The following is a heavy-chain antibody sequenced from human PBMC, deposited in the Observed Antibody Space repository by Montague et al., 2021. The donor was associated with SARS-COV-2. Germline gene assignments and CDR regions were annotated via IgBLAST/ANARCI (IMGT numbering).Heavy chain of an antibody. CDR2: ISGSADNT. V-gene: IGHV3-23*01. Sequence: SLRLSCPASEFAFRNYAMSWVRQAPGKGLEWVSCISGSADNTYHADSVKGRFTISRDNAENSVFLQMNNLRGEDTAVYYCARRVPYYGMDAWGQGTTVIVSS. CDR3: ARRVPYYGMDA. J-gene: IGHJ6*02. CDR1: EFAFRNYA.